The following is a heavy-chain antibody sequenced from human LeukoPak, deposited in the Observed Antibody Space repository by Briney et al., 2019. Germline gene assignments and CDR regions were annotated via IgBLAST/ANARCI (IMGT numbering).Heavy chain of an antibody. V-gene: IGHV1-69*05. J-gene: IGHJ4*02. D-gene: IGHD5-12*01. CDR3: ARDVSGYDPDTRFDY. CDR2: IIPIFGTA. CDR1: GGTFSSYA. Sequence: SVKVSCKASGGTFSSYAISWGRQAPGQGLEWMGRIIPIFGTANYAQKLQGRVTITTDESTSTAYMELSSLRSEDTAVYYCARDVSGYDPDTRFDYWGQGTLVTVSS.